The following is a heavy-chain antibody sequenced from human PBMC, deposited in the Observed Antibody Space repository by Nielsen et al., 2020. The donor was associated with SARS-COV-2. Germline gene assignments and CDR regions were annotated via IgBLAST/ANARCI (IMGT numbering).Heavy chain of an antibody. D-gene: IGHD6-13*01. J-gene: IGHJ3*02. CDR1: GFTFSSYG. CDR2: ISYDGSNK. V-gene: IGHV3-30*18. CDR3: VNCRTSWLDDDLDDI. Sequence: GGSLRLSCAASGFTFSSYGMHWVRQAPGKGLEWVAVISYDGSNKYYADSVKGRFTISRDNSKNTLYLEMSRLRPEDTAVYYCVNCRTSWLDDDLDDIWGQGTMVTVS.